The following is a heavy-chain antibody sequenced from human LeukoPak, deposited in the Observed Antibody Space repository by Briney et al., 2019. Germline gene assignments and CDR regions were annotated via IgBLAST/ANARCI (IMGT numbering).Heavy chain of an antibody. CDR3: ARAKADWIQLWLSFDY. CDR1: GFTVSSNY. J-gene: IGHJ4*02. V-gene: IGHV3-53*01. CDR2: IYSGGNT. Sequence: GGSLRLSCSASGFTVSSNYMSWVRQAPGKGLEWVSVIYSGGNTYYADSVKGRFTISRDNSKNTLYLQMNSLRAEDTAVYYCARAKADWIQLWLSFDYWGQGTLVTVSS. D-gene: IGHD5-18*01.